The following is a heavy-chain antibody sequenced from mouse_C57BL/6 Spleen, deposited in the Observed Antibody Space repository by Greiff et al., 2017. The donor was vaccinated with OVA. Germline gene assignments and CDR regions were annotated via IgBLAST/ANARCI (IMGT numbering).Heavy chain of an antibody. V-gene: IGHV5-17*01. J-gene: IGHJ4*01. CDR3: ARNRDYAMDY. CDR1: GFTFSDYG. Sequence: EVQLQESGGGLVKPGGSLKLSCAASGFTFSDYGMHWVRQAPEKGLEWVAYISSGSSTIYYADTVKGRFTISRDNAKNTLFLQMTSLRSEDTAMYYCARNRDYAMDYWGQGTSVTVSS. CDR2: ISSGSSTI.